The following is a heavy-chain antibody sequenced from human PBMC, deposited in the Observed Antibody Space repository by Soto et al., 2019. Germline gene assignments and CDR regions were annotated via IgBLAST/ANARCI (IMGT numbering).Heavy chain of an antibody. CDR1: GGTFSSYA. V-gene: IGHV1-69*01. D-gene: IGHD3-9*01. CDR3: AIKRGAYDILTDNWFDP. Sequence: QVQLVQSGAEVKKPGSSVKVSCKASGGTFSSYAISWVRQAPGQGLEWMGGIIPIFGTANYAQKFQGRVTITEDESTSTAYMELSSLRSEDTAVYYCAIKRGAYDILTDNWFDPWGQGTLVTVSS. J-gene: IGHJ5*02. CDR2: IIPIFGTA.